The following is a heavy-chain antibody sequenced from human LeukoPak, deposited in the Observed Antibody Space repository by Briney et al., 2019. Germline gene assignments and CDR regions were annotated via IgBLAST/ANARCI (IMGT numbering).Heavy chain of an antibody. Sequence: GGSLRLSCAASGFTFSSYGMHWVRQAPGKGLEWVSAISGSGGSTYYADSVKGRFTISRDNSKNTLYLQMNSLRAEDTAVYYCAKFSDYYGSGSYSDYWGQGTLVTVSS. D-gene: IGHD3-10*01. CDR1: GFTFSSYG. J-gene: IGHJ4*02. CDR2: ISGSGGST. V-gene: IGHV3-23*01. CDR3: AKFSDYYGSGSYSDY.